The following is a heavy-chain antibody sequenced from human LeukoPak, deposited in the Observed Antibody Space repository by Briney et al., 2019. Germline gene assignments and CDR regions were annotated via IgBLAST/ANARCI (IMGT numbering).Heavy chain of an antibody. CDR3: AKCTTMIVVVIREFDY. J-gene: IGHJ4*02. V-gene: IGHV3-23*01. CDR1: GFTFSSYA. Sequence: GGSLRLSCAASGFTFSSYAMSWVRQAPGKGLEWVSAISGSGGSTYYADSVKGRFTISRDNSKNTLYLQMNSLRAEDTAVYYCAKCTTMIVVVIREFDYWGQGTLVTVSS. D-gene: IGHD3-22*01. CDR2: ISGSGGST.